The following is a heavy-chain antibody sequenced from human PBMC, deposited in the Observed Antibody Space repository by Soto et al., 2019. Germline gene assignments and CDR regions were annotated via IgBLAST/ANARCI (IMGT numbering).Heavy chain of an antibody. Sequence: PGGSLRLSCEASGFRFSDYYMSWIRQAPGKGLEWLSYSSNSGTYTRYADSVKGRFSISRDNAKNSLYLQINSLRGEDTAIYYCARSGDNYNVLDFWGKGTPVTV. J-gene: IGHJ4*02. CDR1: GFRFSDYY. D-gene: IGHD3-10*02. CDR2: SSNSGTYT. V-gene: IGHV3-11*06. CDR3: ARSGDNYNVLDF.